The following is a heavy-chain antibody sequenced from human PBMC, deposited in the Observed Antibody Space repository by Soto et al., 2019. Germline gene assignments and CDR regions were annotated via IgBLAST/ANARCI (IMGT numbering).Heavy chain of an antibody. J-gene: IGHJ4*02. Sequence: SETLSLTCTVSGGSISSSSYYWGWIRQPPGKGLEWIGNIYYSGSTYYNPSLKSRVTISVDTSKNQFSLKLSSVTAADTAVYYCARDRSCSGGSCYGTYYLDYWGQGTLVTVSS. CDR1: GGSISSSSYY. V-gene: IGHV4-39*07. CDR2: IYYSGST. D-gene: IGHD2-15*01. CDR3: ARDRSCSGGSCYGTYYLDY.